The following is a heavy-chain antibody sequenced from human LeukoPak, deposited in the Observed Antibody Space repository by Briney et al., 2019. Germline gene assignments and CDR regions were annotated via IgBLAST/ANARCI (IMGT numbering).Heavy chain of an antibody. Sequence: QAGGSLRLSCAASGFTFSSYAMSWVRQAPGKGLEWVSAISGSGGSTYYADSVKGRFTISRDNSKNTLYLQMNSLRAEDTAVYYCAKDLRYPSHFDYWGQGTLVTVSS. CDR1: GFTFSSYA. D-gene: IGHD3-9*01. CDR2: ISGSGGST. V-gene: IGHV3-23*01. CDR3: AKDLRYPSHFDY. J-gene: IGHJ4*02.